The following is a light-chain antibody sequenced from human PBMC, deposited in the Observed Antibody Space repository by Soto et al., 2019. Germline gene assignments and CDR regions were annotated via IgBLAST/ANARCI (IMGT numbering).Light chain of an antibody. Sequence: DIQMTQSPPSLSASVGDRVTITCRASQSIRNFVTWYQQKPGKAPELLIFAASTLQTGVPSRFTGSGSGTDFTLTISSLQPEDSATYYCQQSYSTPPTFGGGTKVEIK. CDR2: AAS. V-gene: IGKV1-39*01. J-gene: IGKJ4*01. CDR1: QSIRNF. CDR3: QQSYSTPPT.